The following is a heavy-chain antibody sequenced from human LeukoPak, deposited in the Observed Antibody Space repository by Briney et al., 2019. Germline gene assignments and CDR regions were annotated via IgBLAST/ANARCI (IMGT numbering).Heavy chain of an antibody. Sequence: PGASLRLSCAASGFTFSSYAMSWVRQAPGKGLEWDSGISGSGGSIYYADSVKGRFTISRDNSKNTLYLQMNNLRAEDTAVYYCAKTPGYSGYESPIDYWGQGTLVTVSS. CDR3: AKTPGYSGYESPIDY. D-gene: IGHD5-12*01. V-gene: IGHV3-23*01. J-gene: IGHJ4*02. CDR1: GFTFSSYA. CDR2: ISGSGGSI.